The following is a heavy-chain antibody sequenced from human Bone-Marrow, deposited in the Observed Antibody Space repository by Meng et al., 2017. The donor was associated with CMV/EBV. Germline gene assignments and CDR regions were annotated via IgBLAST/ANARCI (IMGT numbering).Heavy chain of an antibody. D-gene: IGHD6-13*01. V-gene: IGHV1-8*01. CDR3: ATTLYSSSSIDYYYYGMDV. CDR1: GYTFTSYD. J-gene: IGHJ6*02. CDR2: MNPNSGNT. Sequence: ASVKVSCKASGYTFTSYDINWVRQVPGRGLEWMGWMNPNSGNTGYAQKFQGRVTLTRSTSISTAYMELSSLRSEDTAVYYCATTLYSSSSIDYYYYGMDVWGQGTTVTVSS.